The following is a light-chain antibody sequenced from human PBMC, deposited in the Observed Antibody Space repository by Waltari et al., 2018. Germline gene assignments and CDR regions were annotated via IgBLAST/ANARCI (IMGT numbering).Light chain of an antibody. CDR1: QTLDVW. V-gene: IGKV1-5*03. J-gene: IGKJ2*01. CDR3: QQYYHLYPYA. Sequence: DFQMTQSPSTLSASVGDRVTITCRASQTLDVWLAWYQHKAGKAPELLISRASDLQSGVPSRVSGSGSGTEFSLTINNLQPDDFATYYCQQYYHLYPYAFGQGTKLEIK. CDR2: RAS.